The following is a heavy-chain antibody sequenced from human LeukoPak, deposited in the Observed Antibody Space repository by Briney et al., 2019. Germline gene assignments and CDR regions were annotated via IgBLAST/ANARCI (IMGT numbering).Heavy chain of an antibody. V-gene: IGHV5-10-1*01. D-gene: IGHD6-13*01. CDR2: IAPSDSYT. CDR3: ARHLRAYSSSWYFDY. J-gene: IGHJ4*02. Sequence: GPSRKISCKGSGYSFTSHWISWVRQLPGKGLEWVGRIAPSDSYTNYSPSFQGHVTISADKSINTAYLQWSSLKASDTAMYYCARHLRAYSSSWYFDYWGQGTLVTVSS. CDR1: GYSFTSHW.